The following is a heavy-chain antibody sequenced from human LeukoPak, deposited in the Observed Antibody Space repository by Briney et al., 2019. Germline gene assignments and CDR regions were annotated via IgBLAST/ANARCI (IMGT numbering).Heavy chain of an antibody. Sequence: SETLSLTCTVSGYSISSGYYWGWIRQPPGKGLEWIGSIYHSGSTYYNPSLKSRVTISVDTSKNQFSLKLSSVTAADTAMYYCARNYYDSSGYYYVNYYYYMDVWGKGTTVTVSS. D-gene: IGHD3-22*01. V-gene: IGHV4-38-2*02. J-gene: IGHJ6*03. CDR3: ARNYYDSSGYYYVNYYYYMDV. CDR1: GYSISSGYY. CDR2: IYHSGST.